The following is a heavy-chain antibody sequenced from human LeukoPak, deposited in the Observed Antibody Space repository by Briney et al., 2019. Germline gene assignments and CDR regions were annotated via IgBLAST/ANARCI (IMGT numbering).Heavy chain of an antibody. CDR3: ARGGAMDHYDGSGSFPWGYYYMGV. CDR2: INPNSGGT. D-gene: IGHD3-10*01. CDR1: GYTFTGYY. V-gene: IGHV1-2*02. J-gene: IGHJ6*03. Sequence: ASVKVSCKASGYTFTGYYMHWVRQAPGQGLEWMGWINPNSGGTNYQGRVTMTRDTSISTAYMELSRLRSDDTAVYYCARGGAMDHYDGSGSFPWGYYYMGVWGKGTTVTISS.